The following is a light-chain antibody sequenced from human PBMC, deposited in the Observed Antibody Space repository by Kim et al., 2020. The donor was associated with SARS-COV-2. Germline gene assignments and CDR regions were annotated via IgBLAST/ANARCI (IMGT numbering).Light chain of an antibody. CDR1: SGRSSYA. CDR2: LDSDGSH. V-gene: IGLV4-69*01. CDR3: KIWGTGIG. J-gene: IGLJ2*01. Sequence: SCKRTCTLSSGRSSYAYELHQQQPEKATWYLMTLDSDGSHSKGDGIPDLFSGSSSGAERYLTISSLQSEDEADYYCKIWGTGIGFGGGTQLTVL.